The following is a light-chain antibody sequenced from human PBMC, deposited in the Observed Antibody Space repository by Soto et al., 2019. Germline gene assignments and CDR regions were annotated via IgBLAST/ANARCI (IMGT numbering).Light chain of an antibody. V-gene: IGLV2-14*01. CDR2: EVS. CDR3: SSYTGSNIV. Sequence: LTQPASVSGSPGQSTTISCTGTSSDVGGYNYVSWYQQHPGKAPKFMIYEVSNRPSGVSSRFSGSKSGNTASLTISGLQAEDDADYYCSSYTGSNIVFGGGTQLTVL. J-gene: IGLJ3*02. CDR1: SSDVGGYNY.